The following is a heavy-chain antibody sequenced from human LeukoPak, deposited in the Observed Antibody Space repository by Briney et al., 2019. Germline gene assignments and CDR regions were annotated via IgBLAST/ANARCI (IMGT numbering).Heavy chain of an antibody. CDR1: GFTFSSHE. CDR2: ISSSGSTI. Sequence: GGPLRLSCAASGFTFSSHEMNWLRQAPGKGLEWVSYISSSGSTIKYAHSVKGRFNISRDNAKNSLYLQMNSLRAEHTAVSYCCGASFNFWGQGALVAVSS. J-gene: IGHJ4*02. V-gene: IGHV3-48*03. CDR3: CGASFNF. D-gene: IGHD2-21*01.